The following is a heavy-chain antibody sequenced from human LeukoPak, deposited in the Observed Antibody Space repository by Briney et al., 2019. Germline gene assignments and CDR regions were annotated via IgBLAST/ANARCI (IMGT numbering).Heavy chain of an antibody. CDR2: IKQDGSEK. CDR1: GFTFSSYW. CDR3: AADPYYYDSSGYYLFDY. Sequence: PGGSLRLSCAASGFTFSSYWMSWVRQAPGKGLEWVANIKQDGSEKYYVDSVKGRFTISRDNAKNSLYLQMNSLRAEDTAVYYCAADPYYYDSSGYYLFDYWGQGTLVTVSS. D-gene: IGHD3-22*01. J-gene: IGHJ4*02. V-gene: IGHV3-7*01.